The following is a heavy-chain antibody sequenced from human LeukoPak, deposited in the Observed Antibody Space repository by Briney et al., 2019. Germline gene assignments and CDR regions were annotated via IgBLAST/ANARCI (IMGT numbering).Heavy chain of an antibody. CDR1: GFSFSDYS. V-gene: IGHV4-59*01. CDR3: ASAKQWPAFDI. Sequence: GSLRLSCAASGFSFSDYSINWIRQPPGKGLEWIGYIHYSGTTNYNPSLKSRVTISIDTSKIQFSLKLTSVTAADTAVYYCASAKQWPAFDIWGQGTMVTVSS. J-gene: IGHJ3*02. D-gene: IGHD6-19*01. CDR2: IHYSGTT.